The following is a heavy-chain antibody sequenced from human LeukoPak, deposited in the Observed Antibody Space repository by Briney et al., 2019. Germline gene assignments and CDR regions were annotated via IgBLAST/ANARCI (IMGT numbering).Heavy chain of an antibody. D-gene: IGHD2-2*01. CDR1: GGTFSSYA. V-gene: IGHV1-69*13. J-gene: IGHJ6*03. CDR3: ARDPLKRPYTYCSSTSCPNYYYYMDV. Sequence: GASVKVSCKASGGTFSSYAISWVRQAPGQGLEWMGGIIPIFGTANYAQKFQGRVTITADESTSTAYMELSSLRSEDTAVYYCARDPLKRPYTYCSSTSCPNYYYYMDVWGKGTTVTVSS. CDR2: IIPIFGTA.